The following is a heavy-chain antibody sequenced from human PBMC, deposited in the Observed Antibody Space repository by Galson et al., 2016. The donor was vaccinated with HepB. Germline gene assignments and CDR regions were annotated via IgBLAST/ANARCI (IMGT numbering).Heavy chain of an antibody. D-gene: IGHD7-27*01. CDR2: ISRSSSTI. CDR1: GFTFSTYS. V-gene: IGHV3-48*02. CDR3: SSALGIRDYYGIDV. J-gene: IGHJ6*02. Sequence: SLRLSCAASGFTFSTYSMNWVRQAPGKGLEWVSYISRSSSTIYYADSVKGRFTISRDNAKSSLYLQMNSLRDEDTAVYYCSSALGIRDYYGIDVWGQGTTVTVSS.